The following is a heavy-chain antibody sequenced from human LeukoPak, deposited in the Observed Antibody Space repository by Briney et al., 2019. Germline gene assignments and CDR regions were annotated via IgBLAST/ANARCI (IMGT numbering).Heavy chain of an antibody. Sequence: GASVKVSCKASGYTFTSYGISWVRQAPGQRLEWMGWINPNSGGTNYAQKFQGRVTMTRDTSISTAYMELSRLRSDDTAVYYCAREHGGYSYGYWGNWFDPWGQGTLVTVSS. V-gene: IGHV1-2*02. J-gene: IGHJ5*02. CDR3: AREHGGYSYGYWGNWFDP. D-gene: IGHD5-18*01. CDR1: GYTFTSYG. CDR2: INPNSGGT.